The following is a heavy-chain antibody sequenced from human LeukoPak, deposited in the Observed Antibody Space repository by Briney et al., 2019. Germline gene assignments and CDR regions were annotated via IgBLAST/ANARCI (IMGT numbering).Heavy chain of an antibody. CDR2: INPNSGGT. J-gene: IGHJ3*02. V-gene: IGHV1-2*02. Sequence: ASVKVSCKASGYTFTGYYMHWVRQAPGQGLEWMGWINPNSGGTNYAQKFQGRVTMTRDTSISTAYMELSRLRSDDTAMYYCAREALGAGLRKDDAFDIWGQGTMVTVSS. D-gene: IGHD1-26*01. CDR1: GYTFTGYY. CDR3: AREALGAGLRKDDAFDI.